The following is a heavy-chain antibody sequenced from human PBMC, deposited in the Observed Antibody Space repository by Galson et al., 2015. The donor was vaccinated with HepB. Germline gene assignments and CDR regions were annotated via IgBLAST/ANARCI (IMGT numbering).Heavy chain of an antibody. V-gene: IGHV2-70*04. J-gene: IGHJ4*02. CDR1: GFSLSTSGMR. D-gene: IGHD6-19*01. CDR3: ARDSSGSHFLQFDY. Sequence: PALVKPTQTLTLTCTFSGFSLSTSGMRVSWIRQPPGKALEWLARIDWDDDKFYSTSLKTRLTISKDTSKNQVVLTMTNMDPVDTATYYCARDSSGSHFLQFDYWGQGTLVTVSS. CDR2: IDWDDDK.